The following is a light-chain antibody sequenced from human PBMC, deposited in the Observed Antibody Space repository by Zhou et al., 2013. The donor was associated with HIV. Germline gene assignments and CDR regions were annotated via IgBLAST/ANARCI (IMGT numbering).Light chain of an antibody. Sequence: DIQMTQSPSSLSASVGDRVTITCQASQDISNYLNWYQQKPGKAPKLLIYDASNLETGVPSRFSGSGSGTDFTFTISSLQPEDIATYYCQQYDSLPLTFGPGTKVEIK. CDR2: DAS. V-gene: IGKV1-33*01. J-gene: IGKJ3*01. CDR1: QDISNY. CDR3: QQYDSLPLT.